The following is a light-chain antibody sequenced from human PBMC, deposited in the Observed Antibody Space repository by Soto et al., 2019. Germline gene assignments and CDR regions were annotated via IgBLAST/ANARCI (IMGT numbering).Light chain of an antibody. V-gene: IGKV1-5*03. CDR1: QSVSSW. J-gene: IGKJ1*01. CDR3: QQYDSYSPWT. CDR2: LAS. Sequence: DIQMTQSPSTLSASVGDRVTITCRASQSVSSWLAWYQQNPGKAPKLLIYLASNLESGVPSRFSGSGSGTEFTLTISSLQPDDFATYYCQQYDSYSPWTFGQGTKVDI.